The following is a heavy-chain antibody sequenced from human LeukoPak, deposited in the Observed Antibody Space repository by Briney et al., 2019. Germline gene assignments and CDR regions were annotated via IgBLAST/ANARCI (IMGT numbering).Heavy chain of an antibody. CDR3: AIRPSSSGWSLDY. V-gene: IGHV3-23*01. Sequence: PGGSLRLSCAASGFTYSSYAMSWVRQAPGKGLEWVSAISGGGTSTYYADSVKGRFTISRDNSKNTLYLQMNSLRAEDTAVYYCAIRPSSSGWSLDYWGQGTLVTVSS. J-gene: IGHJ4*02. CDR1: GFTYSSYA. D-gene: IGHD6-19*01. CDR2: ISGGGTST.